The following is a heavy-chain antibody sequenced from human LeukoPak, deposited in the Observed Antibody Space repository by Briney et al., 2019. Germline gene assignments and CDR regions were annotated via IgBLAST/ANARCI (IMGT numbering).Heavy chain of an antibody. D-gene: IGHD3-22*01. CDR3: AKPKYDSSGYYYAQAFDY. CDR1: GFTFSSYA. Sequence: GGSPRLSCAASGFTFSSYAMSWVRQAPGKGLEWVSAISGSGGSTYYADSVKGRFTISRDNSKNTLYLQMNSLRAEDTAVYYCAKPKYDSSGYYYAQAFDYWGQGTLVTVSS. J-gene: IGHJ4*02. V-gene: IGHV3-23*01. CDR2: ISGSGGST.